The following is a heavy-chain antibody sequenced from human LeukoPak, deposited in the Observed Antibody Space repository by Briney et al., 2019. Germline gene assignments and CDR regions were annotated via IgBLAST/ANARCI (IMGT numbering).Heavy chain of an antibody. Sequence: ASVNVSCKTSGYTFTRHDIHWVRQGTGQGLEWIGWMNPNTGNAGYAPTFQGRVTMTRNTAISTAYMEVSGLRSDDTAVFFCVRGFYGSETYYFDYWGQGTLVTVSS. CDR3: VRGFYGSETYYFDY. CDR1: GYTFTRHD. V-gene: IGHV1-8*01. J-gene: IGHJ4*02. CDR2: MNPNTGNA. D-gene: IGHD4-17*01.